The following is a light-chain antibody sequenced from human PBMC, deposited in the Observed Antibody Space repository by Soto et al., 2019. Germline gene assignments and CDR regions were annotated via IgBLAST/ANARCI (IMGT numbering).Light chain of an antibody. CDR2: AAS. CDR3: QQSYSTPWT. V-gene: IGKV1-39*01. J-gene: IGKJ1*01. Sequence: TQSPGTLSLSPGERATLSCRASQSLTNSFIAWYQQKPGKAPKLLIYAASSLQSGVPSRFSGSGSGTDFTLTISSLQPEDFATYYCQQSYSTPWTFGQGTKVDIK. CDR1: QSLTNSF.